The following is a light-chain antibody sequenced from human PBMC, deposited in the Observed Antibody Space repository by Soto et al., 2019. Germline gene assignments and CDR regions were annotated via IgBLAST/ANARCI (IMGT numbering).Light chain of an antibody. CDR2: AAF. J-gene: IGKJ4*01. CDR1: QGISSY. V-gene: IGKV1-9*01. Sequence: IQLTQSPSSLSASVGDRVTITCRASQGISSYLAWYQQKSGKAPKLLIYAAFTLQSGVPSRFSGSGSGTDSTLTISSLQPEDFATYYCQQLNSYPLTFGGGTKVDI. CDR3: QQLNSYPLT.